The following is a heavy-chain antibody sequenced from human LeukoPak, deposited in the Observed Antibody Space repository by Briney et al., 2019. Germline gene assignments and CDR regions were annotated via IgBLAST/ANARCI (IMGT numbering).Heavy chain of an antibody. CDR2: INPNSGGT. J-gene: IGHJ4*02. V-gene: IGHV1-2*02. CDR1: GYTFTGYY. Sequence: ASVNASCKASGYTFTGYYMHWVRQAPGQGLEWMGWINPNSGGTNYAQKFQGRVTMTRDTSISTAYMELSRLRSDDTAVYYCARDLVGAIWAYYFDYWGQGTLVTVSS. CDR3: ARDLVGAIWAYYFDY. D-gene: IGHD1-26*01.